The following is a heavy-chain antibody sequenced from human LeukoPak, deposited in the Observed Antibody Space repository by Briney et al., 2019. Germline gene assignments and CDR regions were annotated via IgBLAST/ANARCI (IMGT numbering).Heavy chain of an antibody. CDR3: ARVFLQDFDY. CDR2: IYSGGST. CDR1: GFTFGDYA. D-gene: IGHD2-21*01. Sequence: QPGRSLRLSCTASGFTFGDYAMSWVRQAPGKGLEWVSVIYSGGSTYYADSVKGRFTISRDNSKNTLYLQMNSLRAEDTAVYYCARVFLQDFDYWGQGTLVTVSS. V-gene: IGHV3-53*01. J-gene: IGHJ4*02.